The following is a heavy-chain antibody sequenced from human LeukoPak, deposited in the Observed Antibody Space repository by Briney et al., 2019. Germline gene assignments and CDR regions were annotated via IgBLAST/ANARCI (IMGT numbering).Heavy chain of an antibody. Sequence: SETLSLTCTVSGGSISSSNYYWGWIRQPPGKGLEWIGSIYYSGNTYYNPSLKSRLTISVDTSKNQFSLKLSSVTAADTAVYYCTTQQLARPGGYWGQGTLVTVSS. V-gene: IGHV4-39*07. D-gene: IGHD6-6*01. CDR1: GGSISSSNYY. J-gene: IGHJ4*02. CDR2: IYYSGNT. CDR3: TTQQLARPGGY.